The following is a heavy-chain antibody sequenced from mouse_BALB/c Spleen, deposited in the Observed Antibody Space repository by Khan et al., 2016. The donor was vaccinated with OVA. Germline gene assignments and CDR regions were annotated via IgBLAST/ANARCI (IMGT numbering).Heavy chain of an antibody. Sequence: QVQLKQSGAELVRPGSSVKISCKASGYTFSSSWMNWVKQRPGQGLEWIGQIYPGNDDTNYNGKFKSKATLTADKSSRTAYMQLTSLTSEDSAVYFCARYYGSRFAYWGQGTLVTVSA. V-gene: IGHV1-80*01. CDR3: ARYYGSRFAY. CDR2: IYPGNDDT. J-gene: IGHJ3*01. D-gene: IGHD1-1*01. CDR1: GYTFSSSW.